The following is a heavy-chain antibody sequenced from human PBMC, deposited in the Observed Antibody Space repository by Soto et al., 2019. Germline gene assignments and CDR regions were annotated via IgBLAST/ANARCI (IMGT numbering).Heavy chain of an antibody. J-gene: IGHJ6*02. V-gene: IGHV4-38-2*02. CDR2: IYHSGNT. CDR3: ARQSPDPSSGLDV. CDR1: GYSINSGYY. D-gene: IGHD6-6*01. Sequence: SETLSLTCTVSGYSINSGYYWGWIRQSPGKGLEWIATIYHSGNTYYNPSFQGQVTISVDKSINTVYLQWSSLKASDTAIYYCARQSPDPSSGLDVWGQGTTVTVSS.